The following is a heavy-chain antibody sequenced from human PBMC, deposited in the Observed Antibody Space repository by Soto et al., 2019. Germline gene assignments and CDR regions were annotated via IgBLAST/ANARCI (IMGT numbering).Heavy chain of an antibody. V-gene: IGHV4-59*08. J-gene: IGHJ3*02. CDR2: IYYSGST. D-gene: IGHD6-25*01. CDR1: GGSISSYY. CDR3: ARHRSALLAAAGPWSAFDI. Sequence: SETLSLTCTVSGGSISSYYWSWIRPPPGKGLEWIGYIYYSGSTNYNPSLKSRVTISVDTSKNQFSLKLSSVTAADTAVYYCARHRSALLAAAGPWSAFDIWGQGTMVTVSS.